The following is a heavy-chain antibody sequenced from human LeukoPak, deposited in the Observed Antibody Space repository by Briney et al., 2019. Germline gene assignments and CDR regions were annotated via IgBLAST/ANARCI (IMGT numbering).Heavy chain of an antibody. CDR3: ARTIVVVPAADKSGWFDP. V-gene: IGHV4-34*01. D-gene: IGHD2-2*01. Sequence: SETLSLTCAVYGGSFSGHYWSWIRQPPGKGLEWIGEINHSGSTNYNPSLKSRVTISVDTSKNQFSLKLSSVTAADTAVYYCARTIVVVPAADKSGWFDPWGQGTLVTVSS. CDR2: INHSGST. CDR1: GGSFSGHY. J-gene: IGHJ5*02.